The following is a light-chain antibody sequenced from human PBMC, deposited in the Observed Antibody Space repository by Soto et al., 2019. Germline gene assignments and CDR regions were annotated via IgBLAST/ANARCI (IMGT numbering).Light chain of an antibody. CDR1: QSVGSY. V-gene: IGKV3-11*01. J-gene: IGKJ4*01. Sequence: EIVLTQSPATLSLSPGERATLSCRASQSVGSYLAWYQQKPGQAPRLLIYDAFNRATGIPARFSGDGSGTDFTLTVSSLEPEDFAVYDCQQRSIWPLTFGGGTKVEIK. CDR3: QQRSIWPLT. CDR2: DAF.